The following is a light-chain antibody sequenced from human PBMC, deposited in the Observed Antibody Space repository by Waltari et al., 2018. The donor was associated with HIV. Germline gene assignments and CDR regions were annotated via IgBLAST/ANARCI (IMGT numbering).Light chain of an antibody. CDR3: SSYAGRITWM. CDR2: DVS. CDR1: RTDAGGYNY. V-gene: IGLV2-8*01. Sequence: QSALPPPPSASGSPGQSVTISCPGTRTDAGGYNYVSWYQQHPGKAPELRISDVSQRPSGVPDRFSGSKSGNTASLTVSGLQAEDEADYYCSSYAGRITWMFGGGTKLTVL. J-gene: IGLJ3*02.